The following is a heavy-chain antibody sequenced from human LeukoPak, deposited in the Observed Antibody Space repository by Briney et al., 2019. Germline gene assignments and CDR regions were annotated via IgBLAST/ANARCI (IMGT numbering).Heavy chain of an antibody. CDR1: GGSFSGYY. J-gene: IGHJ5*02. CDR2: INHSGST. V-gene: IGHV4-34*01. CDR3: AREYYGDYGGWFDP. D-gene: IGHD4-17*01. Sequence: SETLSLTCAVYGGSFSGYYWSWIRQPPGKGLEWIGEINHSGSTNYNPSLKSRVPISVDTSKNQFSLTLRSVTAADTAVYYCAREYYGDYGGWFDPWGQGTLVTVSS.